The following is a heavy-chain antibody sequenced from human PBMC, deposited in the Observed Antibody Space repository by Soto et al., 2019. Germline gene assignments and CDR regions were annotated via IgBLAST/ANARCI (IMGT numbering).Heavy chain of an antibody. D-gene: IGHD3-22*01. J-gene: IGHJ6*02. CDR3: AGHMYYYDSSGYYFVGHGAPNYYYGMDV. CDR2: IYFDGITT. V-gene: IGHV3-74*01. Sequence: GGSLRLSCTASGFTFNTHWMHWVRQAPGKGLVWVSRIYFDGITTNYTDSVKGRLTVSRDNAKNTVYLHVNTLRDEDTAVYYCAGHMYYYDSSGYYFVGHGAPNYYYGMDVWGQGTTVTVSS. CDR1: GFTFNTHW.